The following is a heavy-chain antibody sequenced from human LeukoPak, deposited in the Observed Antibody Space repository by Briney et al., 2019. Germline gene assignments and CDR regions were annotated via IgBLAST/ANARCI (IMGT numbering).Heavy chain of an antibody. CDR1: GFAFSSFA. V-gene: IGHV3-23*01. CDR2: ISGDATTT. Sequence: PGGSLRLSCAASGFAFSSFAMNWVRQAPGKGLQWVSAISGDATTTYYPDSLTGRFTISRDNSRNTLYLQMNGLRADDTAVYYCAKGVYGDHPHYSDYWGQGTLVIVSS. J-gene: IGHJ4*02. D-gene: IGHD4-17*01. CDR3: AKGVYGDHPHYSDY.